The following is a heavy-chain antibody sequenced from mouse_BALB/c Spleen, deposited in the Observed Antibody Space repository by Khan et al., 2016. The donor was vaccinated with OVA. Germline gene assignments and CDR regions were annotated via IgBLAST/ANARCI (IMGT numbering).Heavy chain of an antibody. CDR3: ARNYDYDEGLAY. D-gene: IGHD2-4*01. V-gene: IGHV2-2*02. CDR2: IWSVGST. CDR1: GFSLTGYG. Sequence: QVRLQQSGPGLVQPSQSLSITCTVSGFSLTGYGVHWVRQSPGKGLEWLGVIWSVGSTDYNEAFISRLSISKDNYKSQAFFKMKSSQANDKAIYYCARNYDYDEGLAYWGQGTLVTVSA. J-gene: IGHJ3*01.